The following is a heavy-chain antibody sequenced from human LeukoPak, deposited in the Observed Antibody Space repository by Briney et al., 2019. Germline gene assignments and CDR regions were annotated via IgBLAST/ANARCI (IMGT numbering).Heavy chain of an antibody. D-gene: IGHD5-12*01. CDR1: GFTFSSYS. CDR2: ISSSSSTI. J-gene: IGHJ4*02. Sequence: PGGSLRLSCAASGFTFSSYSMNWVRQAPGKGLEWVSYISSSSSTIYYADSVKGRFTISRDNAKNSLYLQMNSLRAEDTAVYYCAGDRGAGYLYYFDYWGQGTLVTVSS. V-gene: IGHV3-48*01. CDR3: AGDRGAGYLYYFDY.